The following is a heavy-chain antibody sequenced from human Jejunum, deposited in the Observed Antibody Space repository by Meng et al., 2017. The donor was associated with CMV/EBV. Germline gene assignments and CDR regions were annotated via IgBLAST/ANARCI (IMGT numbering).Heavy chain of an antibody. CDR3: TLFRKWEHAFDI. V-gene: IGHV3-49*03. J-gene: IGHJ3*02. CDR2: IRTKGGTA. Sequence: TTAGFTFGDDARSWLRQAPGKGLEWVGFIRTKGGTAEYAAPVKGRVTISRDDSKSIAYLQMNSLKTEDTAVYYCTLFRKWEHAFDIWGQGTMVTVSS. CDR1: GFTFGDDA. D-gene: IGHD1-26*01.